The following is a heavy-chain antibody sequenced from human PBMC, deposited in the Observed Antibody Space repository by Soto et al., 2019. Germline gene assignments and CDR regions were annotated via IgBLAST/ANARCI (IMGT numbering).Heavy chain of an antibody. D-gene: IGHD3-9*01. CDR1: GYTFTSYG. J-gene: IGHJ6*02. V-gene: IGHV1-18*01. Sequence: QVQLVQSGAEVKKPGASVKVPCKTSGYTFTSYGISWVRQAPGQGLEWMGWISAYKGNTNYAQKLQGRVTMTTETSTGIAYMKLRSLRSDDTAVYYCARNDINYGMDVCGQGTTVTVSS. CDR3: ARNDINYGMDV. CDR2: ISAYKGNT.